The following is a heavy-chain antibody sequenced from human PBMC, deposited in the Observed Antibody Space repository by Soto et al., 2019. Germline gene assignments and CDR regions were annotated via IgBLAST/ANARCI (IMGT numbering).Heavy chain of an antibody. CDR2: IHLNSGGT. CDR3: ARGKVGTRYPYGVDF. V-gene: IGHV1-2*02. Sequence: ASVKVSCKASGYTFTGYYVHWVRQAPGHGLEWLGWIHLNSGGTNYAQSFQGRVTMTRDMSVSTVYMEMTGLSSDDTAVYYCARGKVGTRYPYGVDFWGHGTTVTVSS. CDR1: GYTFTGYY. D-gene: IGHD1-26*01. J-gene: IGHJ6*02.